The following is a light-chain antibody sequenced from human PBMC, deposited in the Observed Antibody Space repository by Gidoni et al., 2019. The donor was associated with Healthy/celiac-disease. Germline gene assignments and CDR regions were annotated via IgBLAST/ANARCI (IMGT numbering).Light chain of an antibody. Sequence: DIQMTQSPSSLSASVGDRVTITCRASQSISSYLNWYQQKPGKAPKLLIYAASSLQGRVPSRFSGSGWRADFTLTISRLHPEDFATYCWQQSYSTPITFGQGTRLEIK. CDR2: AAS. V-gene: IGKV1-39*01. CDR3: QQSYSTPIT. J-gene: IGKJ5*01. CDR1: QSISSY.